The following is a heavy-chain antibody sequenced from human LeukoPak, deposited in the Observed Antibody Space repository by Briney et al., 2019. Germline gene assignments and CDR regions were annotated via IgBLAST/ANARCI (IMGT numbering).Heavy chain of an antibody. CDR1: GYTFTSYG. Sequence: GASVKVSCKASGYTFTSYGISWVRQAPGQGLEWMGWISAYNGNTNYAQKFQGRVTMTRNTSISTAYMELSSLRSEDTAVYYCARGVRYVWGSYPQNWFDPWGQGTLVTVSS. CDR3: ARGVRYVWGSYPQNWFDP. CDR2: ISAYNGNT. J-gene: IGHJ5*02. D-gene: IGHD3-16*02. V-gene: IGHV1-18*01.